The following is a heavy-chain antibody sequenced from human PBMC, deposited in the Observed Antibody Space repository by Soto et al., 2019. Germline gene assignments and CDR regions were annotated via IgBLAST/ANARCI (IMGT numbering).Heavy chain of an antibody. D-gene: IGHD5-12*01. CDR3: AREGGYSGARNQKYYYYYMDV. CDR2: IWYDGSNK. Sequence: GGSLRLSCAASGFTFSSYGMHWVRQAPGKGLEWVAVIWYDGSNKYYADSVKGRFTISRDNSKNTLYLQMNSLRAEDTAVYYCAREGGYSGARNQKYYYYYMDVWGKGTTVTVSS. J-gene: IGHJ6*03. V-gene: IGHV3-33*01. CDR1: GFTFSSYG.